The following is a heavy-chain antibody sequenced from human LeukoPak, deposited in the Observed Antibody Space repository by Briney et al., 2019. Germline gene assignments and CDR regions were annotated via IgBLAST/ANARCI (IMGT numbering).Heavy chain of an antibody. CDR1: GITLSNYG. Sequence: PGGSLRLSCAVSGITLSNYGMSWVRQAPGKGLEWVGFIRGKAYGGTTEYAASVKGRFTISRDDSKSIAYLQMNSLKTEDTAVYYCSTSVMSGVNYFDYWGQGTLVTVSS. V-gene: IGHV3-49*04. J-gene: IGHJ4*02. CDR2: IRGKAYGGTT. D-gene: IGHD3-10*01. CDR3: STSVMSGVNYFDY.